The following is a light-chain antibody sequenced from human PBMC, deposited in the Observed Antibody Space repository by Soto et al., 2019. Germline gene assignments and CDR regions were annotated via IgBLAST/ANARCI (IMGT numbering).Light chain of an antibody. CDR3: SSYRSGSVVL. CDR2: GVT. V-gene: IGLV2-14*01. CDR1: SSDVGGYNY. Sequence: QSGLTQPRSASGSPGQSITISCTGTSSDVGGYNYVSWYQPHPAKAPKLIIYGVTDRPSGVSNRFSGSKSGNTASLTISGLQAEDEADYYCSSYRSGSVVLFGGGTK. J-gene: IGLJ3*02.